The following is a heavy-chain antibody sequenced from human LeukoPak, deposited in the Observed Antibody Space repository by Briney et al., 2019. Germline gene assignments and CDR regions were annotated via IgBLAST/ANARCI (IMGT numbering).Heavy chain of an antibody. CDR1: GFTFSTYK. D-gene: IGHD3-22*01. V-gene: IGHV3-48*01. J-gene: IGHJ4*02. Sequence: TGGSLRLSCAASGFTFSTYKMNWVRQAPGKGLEWLSYINADSSTIQYADSVRGRFTTSRDNAKNSLYLQMNSLRAEDTAVYYCVRDNSRGQSLGVIYWGQGSLVTVSS. CDR2: INADSSTI. CDR3: VRDNSRGQSLGVIY.